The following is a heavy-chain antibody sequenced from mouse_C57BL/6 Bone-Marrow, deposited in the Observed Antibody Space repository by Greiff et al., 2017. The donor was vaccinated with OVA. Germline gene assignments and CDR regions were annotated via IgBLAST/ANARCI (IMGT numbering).Heavy chain of an antibody. V-gene: IGHV5-16*01. J-gene: IGHJ1*03. CDR1: GFTFSDYY. Sequence: EVKLVESEGGLVQPGSSMKLSCTASGFTFSDYYMAWVRQVPEKGLEWVANINYDGSSTYYLDSLKSRFIISRDNAKNILYLQMSSLKSEDTATYYWARAQIYYDCDGYFDVWGTGTTVTVSS. CDR3: ARAQIYYDCDGYFDV. CDR2: INYDGSST. D-gene: IGHD2-4*01.